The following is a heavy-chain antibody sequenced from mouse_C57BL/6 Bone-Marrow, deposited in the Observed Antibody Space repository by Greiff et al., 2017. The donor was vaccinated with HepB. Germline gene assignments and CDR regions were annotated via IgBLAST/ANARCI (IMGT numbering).Heavy chain of an antibody. CDR3: ARADSSGYY. J-gene: IGHJ2*01. CDR1: GYSITSGYY. CDR2: ISYDGSN. Sequence: EVHLVESGPGLVKPSQSLSLTCSVTGYSITSGYYWNWIRQFPGNKLEWMGYISYDGSNNYNPSLKNRISITRDTSKNQFFLKLNSVTTEDTATYYCARADSSGYYWGQGTTLTVSS. V-gene: IGHV3-6*01. D-gene: IGHD3-2*02.